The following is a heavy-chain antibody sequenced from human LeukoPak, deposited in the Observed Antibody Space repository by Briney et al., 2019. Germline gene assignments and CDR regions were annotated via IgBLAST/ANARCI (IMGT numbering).Heavy chain of an antibody. V-gene: IGHV4-39*07. CDR2: IYYSGST. Sequence: PSETLSLTCTVSGGSISSSSYYWGWIRQPPGKGLEWIGSIYYSGSTYYNPSLKSRVTISVDTSKNQFSLKLSSVTAADTAVYYCARECYAGSGSYYPPYNWFDPWGQGTLVTVSS. CDR1: GGSISSSSYY. CDR3: ARECYAGSGSYYPPYNWFDP. J-gene: IGHJ5*02. D-gene: IGHD3-10*01.